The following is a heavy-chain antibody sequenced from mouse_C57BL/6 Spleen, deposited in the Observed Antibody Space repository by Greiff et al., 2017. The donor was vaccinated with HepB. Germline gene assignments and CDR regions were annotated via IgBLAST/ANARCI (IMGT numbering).Heavy chain of an antibody. V-gene: IGHV5-9*01. CDR3: ARGDGSMDY. Sequence: EVQGVESGGGLVKPGGSLKLSCAASGFTFSSYTMSWVRQTPEKRLEWVATISGGGGNTYYPDSVKGRFTISRDNAKNTLYLQMSSLRSEDTALYYCARGDGSMDYWGQGTSVTVSS. CDR2: ISGGGGNT. D-gene: IGHD1-1*01. J-gene: IGHJ4*01. CDR1: GFTFSSYT.